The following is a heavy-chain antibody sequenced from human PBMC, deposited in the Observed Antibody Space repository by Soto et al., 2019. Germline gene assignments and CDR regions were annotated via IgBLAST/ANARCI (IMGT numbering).Heavy chain of an antibody. CDR3: ARQCRGVTCLWFVP. CDR1: SGSISSTIYS. D-gene: IGHD2-15*01. J-gene: IGHJ5*02. V-gene: IGHV4-39*01. CDR2: IFYSWST. Sequence: QLQLQESGPGLVKPSETLSLTCTVSSGSISSTIYSWDWIRQPPGKGLEWIGSIFYSWSTYYNPSLKSRVTISVDTSKNQFSLTLPSVTAADTAVYYCARQCRGVTCLWFVPWGQGTLVTVSS.